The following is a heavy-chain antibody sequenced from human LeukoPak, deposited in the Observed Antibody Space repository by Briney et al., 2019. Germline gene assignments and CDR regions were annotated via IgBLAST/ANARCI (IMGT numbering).Heavy chain of an antibody. CDR2: ISSSSSTI. D-gene: IGHD3-22*01. CDR3: ARDRGMSSGYVVRYDY. Sequence: GGSLRLSCAASGFTFSSYSMNWVRQAPGKGLEWVSYISSSSSTIYYADSVKGRFTISRDNAKNSLYLQMNSLRAEDTAVYYCARDRGMSSGYVVRYDYWGQGTLVTVSS. J-gene: IGHJ4*02. V-gene: IGHV3-48*04. CDR1: GFTFSSYS.